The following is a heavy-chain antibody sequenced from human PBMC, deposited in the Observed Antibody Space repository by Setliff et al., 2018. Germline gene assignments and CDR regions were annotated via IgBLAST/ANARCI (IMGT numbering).Heavy chain of an antibody. CDR1: GDSFSDYY. V-gene: IGHV4-34*01. CDR2: ISHSGST. Sequence: SETLSLTCAVYGDSFSDYYWSWFRQPPGKGLEWIGEISHSGSTNYKPSLKSRVTMSVDKSKNQFSLNLNSVTAADTAVYYFRLAHCHDNTCDEALDYWGQGTLVTVSS. D-gene: IGHD3-9*01. J-gene: IGHJ4*02. CDR3: RLAHCHDNTCDEALDY.